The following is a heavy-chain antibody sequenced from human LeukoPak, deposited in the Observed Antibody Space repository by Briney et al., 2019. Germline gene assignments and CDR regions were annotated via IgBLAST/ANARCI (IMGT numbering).Heavy chain of an antibody. V-gene: IGHV4-39*05. CDR3: AVVPAAIGSFDY. Sequence: SETPSLLCSVAAGSISSSNYYRGWLRAPPGGGLGVFGNIYYSRSTYYNPSLKSRVTISVDTSKNQFSLKLSSVTAADTAVYYCAVVPAAIGSFDYWGQGTLVTVSS. CDR1: AGSISSSNYY. J-gene: IGHJ4*02. CDR2: IYYSRST. D-gene: IGHD2-2*02.